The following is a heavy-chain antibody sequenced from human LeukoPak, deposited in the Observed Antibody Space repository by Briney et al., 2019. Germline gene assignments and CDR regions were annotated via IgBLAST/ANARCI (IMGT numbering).Heavy chain of an antibody. J-gene: IGHJ5*01. Sequence: GGSLRLSCAASGFTFTTYWMSWVRQTPEKGLERVANIKEDGSRDYYVDSVKGRFTISRDNAKNLLYLQMKSLRAEDTAIHYCARDGGGYDSWGQGTLVTVSS. D-gene: IGHD5-24*01. V-gene: IGHV3-7*01. CDR2: IKEDGSRD. CDR1: GFTFTTYW. CDR3: ARDGGGYDS.